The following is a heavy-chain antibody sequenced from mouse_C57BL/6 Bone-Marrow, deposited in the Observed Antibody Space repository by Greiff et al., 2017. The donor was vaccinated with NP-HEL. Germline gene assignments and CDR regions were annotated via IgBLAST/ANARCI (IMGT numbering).Heavy chain of an antibody. CDR3: ARRGSIYYDYDYAMDY. CDR2: ISYDGSN. CDR1: GYSFTSGYY. V-gene: IGHV3-6*01. J-gene: IGHJ4*01. D-gene: IGHD2-4*01. Sequence: EVKLMESGPGLVKPSQSLSLTCSVTGYSFTSGYYWYWIRQFPGNKLEWMGYISYDGSNNYNPSLKNRISITRDTSKNQFFLKLNSVTTEDTATYYCARRGSIYYDYDYAMDYWGQGTSVTVSS.